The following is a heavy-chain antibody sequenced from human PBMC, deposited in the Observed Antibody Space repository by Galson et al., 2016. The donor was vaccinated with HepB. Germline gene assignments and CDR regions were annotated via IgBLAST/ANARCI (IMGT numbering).Heavy chain of an antibody. Sequence: SLRLSCAASGFTFSTYWMTWVRQAPGKGLEWVANIKHDGSEKYYVDSVKGRFTISRDNTKNSLYLQMNSLKAEDTAVYFCARGYTYGHYWGQGTLVTVSS. J-gene: IGHJ4*02. CDR1: GFTFSTYW. D-gene: IGHD5-18*01. V-gene: IGHV3-7*04. CDR3: ARGYTYGHY. CDR2: IKHDGSEK.